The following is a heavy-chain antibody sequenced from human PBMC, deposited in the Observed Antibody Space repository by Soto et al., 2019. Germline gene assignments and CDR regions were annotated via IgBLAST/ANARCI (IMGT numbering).Heavy chain of an antibody. D-gene: IGHD6-19*01. Sequence: QMVLQESGPGLVKPSETLSLTCNVSGGSISSFYWTWIRQPAGGRLEWIGRVYDSGSSNYNPPLKPRLTMSLHRSRSQFSLSLYSVTAADTAVYYCARGVAETDFYPWANWFDLWGQGILVTLSS. CDR1: GGSISSFY. V-gene: IGHV4-4*07. CDR2: VYDSGSS. J-gene: IGHJ5*02. CDR3: ARGVAETDFYPWANWFDL.